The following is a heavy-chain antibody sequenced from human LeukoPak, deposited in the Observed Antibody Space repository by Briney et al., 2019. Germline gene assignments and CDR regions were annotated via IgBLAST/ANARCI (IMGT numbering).Heavy chain of an antibody. D-gene: IGHD1-26*01. Sequence: GESLKTSCKGSGYSFTSFWIGWARQMPGKGLEWMGIIYPVDSDTRYSPPFQGQVTISADKSLSTAYLKWSSLQASDTAMYSCARHLMGASHDAFDIWGQGTMVTVSS. J-gene: IGHJ3*02. CDR3: ARHLMGASHDAFDI. CDR2: IYPVDSDT. CDR1: GYSFTSFW. V-gene: IGHV5-51*01.